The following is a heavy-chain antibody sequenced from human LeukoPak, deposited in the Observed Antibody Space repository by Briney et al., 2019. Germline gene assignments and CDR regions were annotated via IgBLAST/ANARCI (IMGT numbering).Heavy chain of an antibody. CDR1: GFTFRRYG. Sequence: PGGSLRLSCAASGFTFRRYGMHWVRQAPGKGVEGVAVIWYDGSNKYYGDSVKGRFTISRDNAKNSLYLQMNSLRVEDTAVYYCTRDSSDGGGYSEPDYWGQGTLVTVSS. J-gene: IGHJ4*02. D-gene: IGHD3-22*01. CDR2: IWYDGSNK. CDR3: TRDSSDGGGYSEPDY. V-gene: IGHV3-33*01.